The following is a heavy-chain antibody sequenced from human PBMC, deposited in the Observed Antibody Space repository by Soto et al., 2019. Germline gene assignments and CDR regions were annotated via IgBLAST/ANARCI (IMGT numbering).Heavy chain of an antibody. V-gene: IGHV3-21*01. CDR1: GFTFSSYS. CDR2: ISSSSSYI. D-gene: IGHD1-7*01. J-gene: IGHJ3*02. Sequence: EVQLVESGGGLVKPGGSLRLSCAASGFTFSSYSMNWVRQAPGKGLEWVSSISSSSSYIYYADSVKGRFTISRDNAKNSLYLKITTRRAEERVVYYCARDLIPWNYPRGAFNIWGQGTMVTVSS. CDR3: ARDLIPWNYPRGAFNI.